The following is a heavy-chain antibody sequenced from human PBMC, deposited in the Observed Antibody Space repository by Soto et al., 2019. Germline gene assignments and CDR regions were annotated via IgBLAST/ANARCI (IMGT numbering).Heavy chain of an antibody. D-gene: IGHD3-22*01. V-gene: IGHV1-69*13. Sequence: ASVKVSCKASGGTFSSYAISWVRQAPGQGLEWMGGIIPIFGTANYAQKFQGRVTITADESTSTAHMELSSLRSEDTAVYYCARDRDLDYYDSSGYYHFDYWGQGTLVTVSS. CDR1: GGTFSSYA. CDR2: IIPIFGTA. CDR3: ARDRDLDYYDSSGYYHFDY. J-gene: IGHJ4*02.